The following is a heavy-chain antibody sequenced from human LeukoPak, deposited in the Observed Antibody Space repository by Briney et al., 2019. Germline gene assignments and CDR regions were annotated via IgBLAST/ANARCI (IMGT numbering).Heavy chain of an antibody. Sequence: GGSLRLSCAASGFTFSSYSMNWVRQAPGQGLEWVSSISSSSSYIYYADSVKGRFTISRDNAKNSLYLQMNSLRAEDTAVYYCARERRDYGFDYWGQGTLVTVSS. CDR3: ARERRDYGFDY. D-gene: IGHD4-17*01. CDR1: GFTFSSYS. J-gene: IGHJ4*02. V-gene: IGHV3-21*01. CDR2: ISSSSSYI.